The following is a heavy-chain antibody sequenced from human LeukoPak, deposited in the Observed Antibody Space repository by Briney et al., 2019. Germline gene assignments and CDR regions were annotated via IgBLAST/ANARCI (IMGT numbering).Heavy chain of an antibody. Sequence: GGSLRLSCAASGFTFSSCAMHWVRQAPGQGLEWMGWINPNSGGTNYAQKFQGRVTMTRDTSISTAYMELSRLRSDDTAVYYCARDPRYYYDSSGYYPFDYWGQGTLVTVSS. J-gene: IGHJ4*02. CDR2: INPNSGGT. D-gene: IGHD3-22*01. V-gene: IGHV1-2*02. CDR3: ARDPRYYYDSSGYYPFDY. CDR1: GFTFSSCA.